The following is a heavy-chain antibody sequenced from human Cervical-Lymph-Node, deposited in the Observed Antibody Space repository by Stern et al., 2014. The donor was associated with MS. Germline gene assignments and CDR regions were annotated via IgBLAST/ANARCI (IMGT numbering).Heavy chain of an antibody. CDR3: AHRSYDSSGLFDY. J-gene: IGHJ4*02. CDR2: IYWDDEQ. V-gene: IGHV2-5*02. Sequence: QVTLKESGPTLVKPTETLTLTCTVSGFSLSTSGVSVGWIRQPPAQALEWLALIYWDDEQRYSPSLQSRLSITKDTSKNQVALTMTNMDPVETATYYCAHRSYDSSGLFDYWGQGILVTVSS. CDR1: GFSLSTSGVS. D-gene: IGHD3-22*01.